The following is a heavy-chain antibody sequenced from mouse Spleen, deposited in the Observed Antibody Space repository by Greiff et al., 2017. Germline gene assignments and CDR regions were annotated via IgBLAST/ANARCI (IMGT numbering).Heavy chain of an antibody. V-gene: IGHV1-15*01. CDR2: IDPETGGT. CDR1: GYTFTDYE. D-gene: IGHD2-1*01. J-gene: IGHJ3*01. Sequence: VQLQQSGAELVRPGASVTLSCKASGYTFTDYEMHWVKQTPVHGLEWIGAIDPETGGTAYNQKFKDKATLTADKSSSTAYMQLRSLTSEDSAVYYCARWGDGNSWFAYWGQGTLVTVSA. CDR3: ARWGDGNSWFAY.